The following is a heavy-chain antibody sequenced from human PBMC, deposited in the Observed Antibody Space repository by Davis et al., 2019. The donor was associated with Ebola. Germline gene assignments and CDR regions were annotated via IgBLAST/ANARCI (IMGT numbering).Heavy chain of an antibody. CDR2: ITSSSSTI. D-gene: IGHD2-15*01. V-gene: IGHV3-48*02. Sequence: GESLKISCAASGFTFSTFSMKWVRQAPGKGLECVSYITSSSSTIYYADSVKGRFTISRDNAKNSLYLQMTSLRDEDTAVYYCARGLRYCSGGTCGPLYGMDVWGQGTTVTVSS. CDR3: ARGLRYCSGGTCGPLYGMDV. J-gene: IGHJ6*02. CDR1: GFTFSTFS.